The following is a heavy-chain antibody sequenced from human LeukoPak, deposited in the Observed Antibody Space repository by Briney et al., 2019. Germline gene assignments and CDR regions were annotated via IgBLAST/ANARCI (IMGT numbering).Heavy chain of an antibody. J-gene: IGHJ5*02. V-gene: IGHV4-38-2*01. CDR3: ARHTARLGAWDWFDP. CDR1: GYSISSGYY. CDR2: IYHSGST. D-gene: IGHD3-9*01. Sequence: PSETLSLACAVSGYSISSGYYWGCIRQPPGKGLEWIGSIYHSGSTYYNPSLKSRVTMSVDTSKNQFSLKLSSVTAADTAVYYCARHTARLGAWDWFDPWGQGTLVTVSS.